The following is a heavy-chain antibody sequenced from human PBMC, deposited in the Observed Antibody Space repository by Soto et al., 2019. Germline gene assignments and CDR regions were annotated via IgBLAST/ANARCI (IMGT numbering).Heavy chain of an antibody. Sequence: QVQLVQSGAEVKKPGSSVKVSCKASGGTFSSYAISWVRQAPGQGLEWMGGIIPIFGTANYAQKFQGRVTITADESTRTAYMELRSLRSEDTAVYYCALGELSLYRNYYFDYWGQGTLVTVSS. CDR3: ALGELSLYRNYYFDY. CDR1: GGTFSSYA. CDR2: IIPIFGTA. D-gene: IGHD3-16*02. V-gene: IGHV1-69*01. J-gene: IGHJ4*02.